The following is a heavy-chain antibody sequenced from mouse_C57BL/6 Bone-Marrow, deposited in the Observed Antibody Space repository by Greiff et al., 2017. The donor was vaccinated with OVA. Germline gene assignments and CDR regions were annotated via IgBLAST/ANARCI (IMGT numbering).Heavy chain of an antibody. J-gene: IGHJ2*01. CDR2: IDPETGGT. CDR1: GYTFTDYE. CDR3: TRSYSNYGDFDY. Sequence: SGAELVRPGASVTLSCKASGYTFTDYEMHWVKQTPVHGLEWIGAIDPETGGTAYNQKFKGKAILTADKSSSTAYMELRSLTSEDSAVYYCTRSYSNYGDFDYWGQGTTLTVSS. D-gene: IGHD2-5*01. V-gene: IGHV1-15*01.